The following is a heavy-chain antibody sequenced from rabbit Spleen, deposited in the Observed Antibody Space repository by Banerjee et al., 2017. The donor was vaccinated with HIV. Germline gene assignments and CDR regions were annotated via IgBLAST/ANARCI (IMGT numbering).Heavy chain of an antibody. CDR2: IYAGSSNNA. V-gene: IGHV1S40*01. Sequence: QSLEESGGGLVKPGASLTLTCKASGFSFNSGDDMCWVRQAPGKGLEWIACIYAGSSNNAYSATWAKGRFTISKTSSTTVTLQMTSLTAADTATYFCAKSNYGGDYGGYATTRLDLWGQGTLVTVS. CDR3: AKSNYGGDYGGYATTRLDL. CDR1: GFSFNSGDD. D-gene: IGHD2-1*01. J-gene: IGHJ3*01.